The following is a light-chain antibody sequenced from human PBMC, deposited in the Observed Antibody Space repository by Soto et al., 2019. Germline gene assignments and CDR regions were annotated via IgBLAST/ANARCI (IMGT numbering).Light chain of an antibody. V-gene: IGKV2-28*01. CDR1: QSLLNSNGNDY. J-gene: IGKJ2*01. CDR2: LGS. CDR3: MQTLQTLHT. Sequence: DIVMTQSPLSLSVTPGEPASISCRSSQSLLNSNGNDYLDWYLQKPGQSPQLLIYLGSNRASGVPDRFSGRGSGMDFTLNISRVEAEDVGVYYCMQTLQTLHTFGQGTNLDIK.